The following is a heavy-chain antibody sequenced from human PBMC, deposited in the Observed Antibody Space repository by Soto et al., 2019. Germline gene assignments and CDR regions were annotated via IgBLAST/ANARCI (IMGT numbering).Heavy chain of an antibody. CDR1: GYSFTSYW. CDR3: ARGPEYYDFWSGYTFDY. Sequence: GESLKISCKGSGYSFTSYWIGWVRQMPGKGLEWMGIIYPGDSDTRYSPSFQGQVTISADKSISTAYLQWSSLKASDTAMYYCARGPEYYDFWSGYTFDYWGQGTLVTVSS. J-gene: IGHJ4*02. D-gene: IGHD3-3*01. CDR2: IYPGDSDT. V-gene: IGHV5-51*01.